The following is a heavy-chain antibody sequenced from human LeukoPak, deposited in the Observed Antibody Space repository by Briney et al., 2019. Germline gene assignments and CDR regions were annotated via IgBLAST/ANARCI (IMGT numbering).Heavy chain of an antibody. CDR3: AKDRDWNYVGDWFDP. J-gene: IGHJ5*02. V-gene: IGHV3-7*03. Sequence: GGSLRLSCAASGFTFSSYWMSWVRQAPGKGLEWVANIKQDGSEKYYVDSVKGRFTISRDNAKNSLYLQMNSLRAEDTAVYYCAKDRDWNYVGDWFDPWGQGTLVTVSS. CDR1: GFTFSSYW. D-gene: IGHD1-7*01. CDR2: IKQDGSEK.